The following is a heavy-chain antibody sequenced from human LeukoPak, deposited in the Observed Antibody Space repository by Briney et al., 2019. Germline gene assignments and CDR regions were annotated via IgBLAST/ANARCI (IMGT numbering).Heavy chain of an antibody. CDR3: AKSPSILSSAFDI. D-gene: IGHD3-9*01. CDR1: GFTFDDYA. CDR2: ISWNSGST. V-gene: IGHV3-9*01. J-gene: IGHJ3*02. Sequence: PGRSLRLSCAASGFTFDDYAMHWVRQAPGKGLEWVSGISWNSGSTYYADSVKGRFTISRDNSKNTLYLQMNSLRAEDTAVYYCAKSPSILSSAFDIWGQGTMVTVSS.